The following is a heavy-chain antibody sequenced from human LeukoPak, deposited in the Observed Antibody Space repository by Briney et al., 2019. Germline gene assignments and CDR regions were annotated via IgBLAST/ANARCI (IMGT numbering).Heavy chain of an antibody. CDR3: ARDGSGEWPIGY. CDR2: IKYDGSEK. D-gene: IGHD3-10*01. Sequence: GGSLRLSCAASGFTFSSKWMSWVRQAPGKGLEWVANIKYDGSEKYCVDSVKGRFTVSRDNAKNSLYLQMNSLRVEDTAVYYCARDGSGEWPIGYWGQGTLVTVSS. V-gene: IGHV3-7*01. CDR1: GFTFSSKW. J-gene: IGHJ4*02.